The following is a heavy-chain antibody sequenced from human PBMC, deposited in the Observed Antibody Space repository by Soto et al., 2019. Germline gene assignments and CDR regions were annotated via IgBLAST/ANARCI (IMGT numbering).Heavy chain of an antibody. CDR2: INPSGGST. CDR3: ARTDKSGLDY. CDR1: GYTFINYY. V-gene: IGHV1-46*01. Sequence: QVQLVQSGAEVKKPGASVKVSCKASGYTFINYYIHWVRQAPGQGLEWMGMINPSGGSTSYAQKFQGRVTMTSDTSTRTVYMELSSLRSEDTAVYYCARTDKSGLDYWGQGTLVTVSS. D-gene: IGHD1-26*01. J-gene: IGHJ4*02.